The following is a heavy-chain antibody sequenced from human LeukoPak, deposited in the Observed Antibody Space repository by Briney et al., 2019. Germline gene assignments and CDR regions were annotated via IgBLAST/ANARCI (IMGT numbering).Heavy chain of an antibody. CDR1: GFTFSRNG. D-gene: IGHD5-18*01. Sequence: GGSLRLSCAASGFTFSRNGMTWVRQAPGKGLEWVSAISGSGGNTYYADSVKGRFTISRDNSKNTLYLQMNSLRAEDTAVYYCAKDHFNTAMADWDYWGQGTLVTVSS. CDR3: AKDHFNTAMADWDY. J-gene: IGHJ4*02. V-gene: IGHV3-23*01. CDR2: ISGSGGNT.